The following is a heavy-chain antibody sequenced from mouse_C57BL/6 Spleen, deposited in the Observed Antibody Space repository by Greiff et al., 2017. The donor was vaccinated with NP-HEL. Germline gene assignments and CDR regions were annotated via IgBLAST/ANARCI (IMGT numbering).Heavy chain of an antibody. V-gene: IGHV1-80*01. CDR1: GYAFSSYW. J-gene: IGHJ3*01. Sequence: QVQLKESGAELVKPGASVKISCKASGYAFSSYWMNWVKQRPGKGLEWIGQIYPGDGDSNYNGKFKGKATLTADKSSSTAYMQLSSLTSEDSAVYFCARGGLPWFAYWGQGTLVTVSA. CDR2: IYPGDGDS. D-gene: IGHD3-3*01. CDR3: ARGGLPWFAY.